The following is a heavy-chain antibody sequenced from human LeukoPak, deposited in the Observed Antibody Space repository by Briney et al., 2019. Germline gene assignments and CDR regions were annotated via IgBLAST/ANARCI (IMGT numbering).Heavy chain of an antibody. D-gene: IGHD7-27*01. J-gene: IGHJ6*03. CDR1: GFTVSSNY. V-gene: IGHV3-53*01. Sequence: GGSLRLSCAASGFTVSSNYMSWVRQAPGKGLEWASVIYSGGSTYYADSVKGRFTISRDNSKNTLYLQMNSLRAEDTAVYYCASKSSPKPGDRTSDYYYYYMDVWGKGTTVTVSS. CDR2: IYSGGST. CDR3: ASKSSPKPGDRTSDYYYYYMDV.